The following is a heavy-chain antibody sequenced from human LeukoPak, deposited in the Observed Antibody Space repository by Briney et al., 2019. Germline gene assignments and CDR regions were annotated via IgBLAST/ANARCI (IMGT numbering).Heavy chain of an antibody. J-gene: IGHJ5*02. CDR3: LRRQALRGRHRAFDP. D-gene: IGHD6-25*01. V-gene: IGHV1-69*13. Sequence: ASVKVSCMASGGTFSNYAISWVRQAPGQGLEWLGGIIPMFGTAKYAQKFQGRVTITSDESTTTAYMELISLRFEDTAVYYCLRRQALRGRHRAFDPWGQGTLVTVTS. CDR1: GGTFSNYA. CDR2: IIPMFGTA.